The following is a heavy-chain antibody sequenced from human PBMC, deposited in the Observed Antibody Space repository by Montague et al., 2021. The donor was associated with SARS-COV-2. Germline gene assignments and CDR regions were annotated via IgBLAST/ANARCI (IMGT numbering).Heavy chain of an antibody. CDR2: IYYSGST. CDR3: ARDTGITMIVVVQGYGMDV. Sequence: SETLPLTCTVSGGSISSSSYYWGWIRQPPGKGLEWIGSIYYSGSTYYNLSLKSRVTISVDTSKNQFSLKLSSVTAADTAVYYCARDTGITMIVVVQGYGMDVWGQGTTVTVSS. CDR1: GGSISSSSYY. J-gene: IGHJ6*02. D-gene: IGHD3-22*01. V-gene: IGHV4-39*07.